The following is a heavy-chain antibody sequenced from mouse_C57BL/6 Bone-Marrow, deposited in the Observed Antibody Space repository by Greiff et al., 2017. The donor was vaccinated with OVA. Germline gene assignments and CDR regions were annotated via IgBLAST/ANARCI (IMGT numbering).Heavy chain of an antibody. D-gene: IGHD1-1*01. J-gene: IGHJ4*01. CDR3: TTFTTVVAHYAMDY. CDR1: GFNIKDDY. V-gene: IGHV14-4*01. CDR2: IDPENGDT. Sequence: EVQGVESGAELVRPGASVKLSCTASGFNIKDDYMHWVKQRPEQGLEWIGWIDPENGDTEYASKFQGKATITADTSSNTAYLQLSSLTSEDTAVYYCTTFTTVVAHYAMDYWGQGTSVTVSS.